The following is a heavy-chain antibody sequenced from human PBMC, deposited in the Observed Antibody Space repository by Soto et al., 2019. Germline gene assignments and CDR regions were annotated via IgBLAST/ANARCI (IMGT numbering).Heavy chain of an antibody. V-gene: IGHV3-23*01. CDR3: AKRARKFTIFGVPTGLDY. Sequence: EVQLLESGGGLVQPGGSLRLSCAASGFTFSSYAMSWVRQAPGKGLEWVSAISGSGGSTYYADSVKGRFTISRDNSKNTLYLQMNSLRAEDTAVYYCAKRARKFTIFGVPTGLDYWSQGTLVTVSS. J-gene: IGHJ4*02. CDR1: GFTFSSYA. D-gene: IGHD3-3*01. CDR2: ISGSGGST.